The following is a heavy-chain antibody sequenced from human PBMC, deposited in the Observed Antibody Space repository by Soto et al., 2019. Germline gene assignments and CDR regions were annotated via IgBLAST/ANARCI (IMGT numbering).Heavy chain of an antibody. J-gene: IGHJ6*03. CDR1: GGSISSYY. CDR3: ARHFKGSYYYYMDV. V-gene: IGHV4-59*08. CDR2: IYYSGST. D-gene: IGHD2-15*01. Sequence: PSETLSLTCTVSGGSISSYYWSWIRQPPGKGLEWIGYIYYSGSTNYNPSLKSRVTISVDTSKNQFSLKLSSVTAADTAVYYCARHFKGSYYYYMDVWGKGTTVTVSS.